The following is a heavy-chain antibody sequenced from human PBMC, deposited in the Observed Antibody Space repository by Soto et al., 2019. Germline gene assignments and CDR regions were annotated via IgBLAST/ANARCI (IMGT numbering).Heavy chain of an antibody. Sequence: GGSLRLSCAASGFTFSSYSMNWVRQAPGKGLEWVPYISSSSSTIYYADSVKGRFTISRDNAKNSLYLQMNSLRDEDTAVYYCARERLRRGGFDPWGQGNLVTVSS. CDR3: ARERLRRGGFDP. D-gene: IGHD5-12*01. V-gene: IGHV3-48*02. CDR1: GFTFSSYS. J-gene: IGHJ5*02. CDR2: ISSSSSTI.